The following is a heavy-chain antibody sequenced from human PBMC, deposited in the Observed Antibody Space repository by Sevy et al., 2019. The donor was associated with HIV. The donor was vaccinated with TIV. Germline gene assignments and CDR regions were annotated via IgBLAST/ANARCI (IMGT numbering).Heavy chain of an antibody. Sequence: GGSLRLSCAASGFTVTSNYMSWVRQAPGKGLEWVSVIYAVSNTYYADSVKGRFTVSRDSSKNTLYLKTNSLRAADTAVYYCARSQSTMIVAGGAFDIWGQGTMVTVSS. J-gene: IGHJ3*02. D-gene: IGHD3-22*01. CDR1: GFTVTSNY. V-gene: IGHV3-53*01. CDR2: IYAVSNT. CDR3: ARSQSTMIVAGGAFDI.